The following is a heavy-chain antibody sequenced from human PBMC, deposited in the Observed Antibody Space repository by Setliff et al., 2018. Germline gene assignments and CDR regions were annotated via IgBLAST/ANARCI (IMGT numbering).Heavy chain of an antibody. J-gene: IGHJ3*02. CDR1: AFTFKNYW. CDR3: AREPRDKPEDI. V-gene: IGHV3-7*03. CDR2: IKEDGSEK. Sequence: GGSLRLSCAASAFTFKNYWMSWVRQAPGKGLEWVANIKEDGSEKYYVDSVKGRFTISRDNAKNSLYLEMNSLRDDDTAVYYCAREPRDKPEDIWGQGTMVTVSS.